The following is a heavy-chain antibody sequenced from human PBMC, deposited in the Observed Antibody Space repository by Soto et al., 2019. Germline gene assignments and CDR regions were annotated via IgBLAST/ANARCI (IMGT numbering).Heavy chain of an antibody. D-gene: IGHD3-22*01. CDR1: GGSISSSSYY. Sequence: SETLSLTCTVSGGSISSSSYYWSWIRQPPGKGLEWIGYLYYSGRLNYNPSLRSRVTISPDTSKNQFSLKLSSVTAADTAVYYCARDPGYDSSGYFVDYWGQGTLVTVSS. CDR3: ARDPGYDSSGYFVDY. V-gene: IGHV4-61*01. CDR2: LYYSGRL. J-gene: IGHJ4*02.